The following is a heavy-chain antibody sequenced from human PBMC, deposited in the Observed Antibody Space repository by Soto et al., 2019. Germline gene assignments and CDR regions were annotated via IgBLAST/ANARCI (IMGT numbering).Heavy chain of an antibody. D-gene: IGHD1-1*01. CDR2: FVGSTGST. Sequence: GSLRLSCAASGFTFSSYTMNWVRQAPGKGLEWVSTFVGSTGSTFYADSVKGRFTISRDDSKNTLYLQMNSLRAEDTAVYYCAKRHTTVATPANYFDYWGQGTQVTVSS. CDR3: AKRHTTVATPANYFDY. CDR1: GFTFSSYT. V-gene: IGHV3-23*01. J-gene: IGHJ4*02.